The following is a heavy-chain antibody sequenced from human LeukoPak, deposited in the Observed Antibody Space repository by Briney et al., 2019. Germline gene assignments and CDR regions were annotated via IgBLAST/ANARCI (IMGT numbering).Heavy chain of an antibody. D-gene: IGHD3-9*01. V-gene: IGHV3-33*01. CDR1: GFTFSSYG. J-gene: IGHJ4*02. CDR2: IWYDGSNK. Sequence: GSLRLSCAASGFTFSSYGMDWVRQAPGKGLEWVAVIWYDGSNKYYADSVKGRFTISRDNSKNTLYLQMNSLRAEDTAVYYCARDSSWDDILTDWGQGTLVTVSS. CDR3: ARDSSWDDILTD.